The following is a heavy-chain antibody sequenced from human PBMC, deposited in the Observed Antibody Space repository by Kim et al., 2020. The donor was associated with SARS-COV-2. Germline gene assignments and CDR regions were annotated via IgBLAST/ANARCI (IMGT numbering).Heavy chain of an antibody. CDR2: K. D-gene: IGHD1-26*01. J-gene: IGHJ4*02. V-gene: IGHV3-30*02. Sequence: KYSADSVKGRFTISRDNSKNTLYLQMNSLRAEDTAVYYCAKDREGGYFDYWGQGTLVTVSS. CDR3: AKDREGGYFDY.